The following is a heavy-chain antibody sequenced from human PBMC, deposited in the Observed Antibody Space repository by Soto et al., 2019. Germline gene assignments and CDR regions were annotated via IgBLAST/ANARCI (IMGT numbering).Heavy chain of an antibody. V-gene: IGHV4-30-2*01. D-gene: IGHD2-2*01. J-gene: IGHJ4*02. CDR2: IYHSGST. Sequence: SETLSLTCAVSGGSISSGGYSWSWIRQPPGKGLEWIGYIYHSGSTYYNPSLKSRVTISVDRSKNQFSLKLSSVTAADTAVYYCAGRQYLASFDSWSQGTLVTVSS. CDR1: GGSISSGGYS. CDR3: AGRQYLASFDS.